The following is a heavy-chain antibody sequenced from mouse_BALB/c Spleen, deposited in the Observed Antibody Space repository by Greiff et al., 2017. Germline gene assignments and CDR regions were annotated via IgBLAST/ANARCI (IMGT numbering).Heavy chain of an antibody. CDR1: GFSLTSYG. Sequence: VKLMESGPGLVQPSQSLSITCTVSGFSLTSYGVHWVRQSPGKGLEWLGVIWSGGSTDYNAAFISRLSISKDNSKSQVFFKMNSLQANDTAIYYCARNCDSLIRLREGAMDYWGQGTSVTVSS. J-gene: IGHJ4*01. CDR2: IWSGGST. V-gene: IGHV2-2*02. CDR3: ARNCDSLIRLREGAMDY. D-gene: IGHD1-2*01.